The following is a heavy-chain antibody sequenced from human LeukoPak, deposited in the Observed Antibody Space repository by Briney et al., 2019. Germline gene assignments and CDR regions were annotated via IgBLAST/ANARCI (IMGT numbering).Heavy chain of an antibody. V-gene: IGHV4-39*01. J-gene: IGHJ6*03. D-gene: IGHD1-1*01. CDR2: IYYGGST. CDR1: GGSISSNENN. Sequence: SSETLTLSFTASGGSISSNENNWVWIRQPPGKGLEWTGSIYYGGSTYYNPSLKSRVTISVDTSNNQFSLMLSSVTAADTAVYYCARHHSNFFYNFFMDVWGRGTTVTVSS. CDR3: ARHHSNFFYNFFMDV.